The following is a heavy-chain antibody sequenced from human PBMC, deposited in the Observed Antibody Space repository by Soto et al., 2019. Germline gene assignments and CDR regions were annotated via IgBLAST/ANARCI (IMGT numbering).Heavy chain of an antibody. Sequence: SETLSLTCTVSGGSISSSSYYWGWIRQPPGKGLEWIGSIYYSGSTYYNPSLKSRVTISVDTSKNQFSLKLSSVPAEDTAVYYCARGDYHDTSGPFSDAFDVWGQGTMVTVSS. D-gene: IGHD3-22*01. CDR2: IYYSGST. CDR1: GGSISSSSYY. CDR3: ARGDYHDTSGPFSDAFDV. J-gene: IGHJ3*01. V-gene: IGHV4-39*01.